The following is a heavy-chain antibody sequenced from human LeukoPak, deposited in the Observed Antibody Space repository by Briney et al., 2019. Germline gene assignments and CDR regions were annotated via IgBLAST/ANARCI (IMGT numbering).Heavy chain of an antibody. J-gene: IGHJ4*02. CDR3: ARRNNYYDMSYFDY. CDR2: ISAYNGNT. V-gene: IGHV1-18*01. Sequence: GASVKVSCKASGYNFEILGISWVRQAPGQGLEWMGWISAYNGNTNYAQKLQGRVTMTTDTSTSTAYMELRSLRSDDTAVYYCARRNNYYDMSYFDYWGQGTLVTVSS. CDR1: GYNFEILG. D-gene: IGHD3-22*01.